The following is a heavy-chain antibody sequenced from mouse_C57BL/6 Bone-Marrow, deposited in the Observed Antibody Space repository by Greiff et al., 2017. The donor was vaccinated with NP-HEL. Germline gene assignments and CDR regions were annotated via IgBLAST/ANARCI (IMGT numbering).Heavy chain of an antibody. CDR1: GYSFTSYY. Sequence: VQGVESGPELVKPGASVKISCKASGYSFTSYYIHWVKQRPGQGLEWIGWIYPGSGNTKYNEKFKGKATLTADTSSSTAYMQLSSLTSEDSAVYYCATTAQAFFDYWGQGTTLTVSS. CDR2: IYPGSGNT. J-gene: IGHJ2*01. V-gene: IGHV1-66*01. D-gene: IGHD3-2*02. CDR3: ATTAQAFFDY.